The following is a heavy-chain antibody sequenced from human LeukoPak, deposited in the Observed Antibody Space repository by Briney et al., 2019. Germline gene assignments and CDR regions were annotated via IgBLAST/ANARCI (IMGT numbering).Heavy chain of an antibody. V-gene: IGHV3-21*01. CDR1: GFTFSSYS. Sequence: GGSLRLSCAASGFTFSSYSMNWGRQAPGKGLEWVSSISSSGSYTYYADSVRGRFTISRDNAKNSLYLQMNSLGAEETAVYYCARGYASVTFYGPYWGQGILVTVSS. J-gene: IGHJ4*02. D-gene: IGHD3-10*01. CDR3: ARGYASVTFYGPY. CDR2: ISSSGSYT.